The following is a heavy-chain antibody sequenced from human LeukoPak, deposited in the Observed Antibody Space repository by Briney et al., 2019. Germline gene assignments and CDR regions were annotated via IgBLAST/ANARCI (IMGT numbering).Heavy chain of an antibody. Sequence: PGGSLRLSCAASGFTFSSYGMHWVRQAPGKGLEWVAFIRYDGSNKYYADSVKGRFTISRDNSKNTLYLQMNSLRAEDTTVYYCAKDSPNYYDSGGYYSLDYWGQGTLVTVSS. D-gene: IGHD3-22*01. CDR3: AKDSPNYYDSGGYYSLDY. CDR2: IRYDGSNK. V-gene: IGHV3-30*02. CDR1: GFTFSSYG. J-gene: IGHJ4*02.